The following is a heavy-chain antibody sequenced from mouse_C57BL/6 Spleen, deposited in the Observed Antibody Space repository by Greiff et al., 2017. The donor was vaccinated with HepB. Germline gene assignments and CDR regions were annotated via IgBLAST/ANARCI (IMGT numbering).Heavy chain of an antibody. J-gene: IGHJ4*01. CDR2: IYPRSGNT. V-gene: IGHV1-81*01. CDR1: GYTFTSYG. D-gene: IGHD1-1*01. Sequence: QVQLQQSGAELARPGASVKLSCKASGYTFTSYGISWVKQSTGQGLEWIGEIYPRSGNTYYNEKFKGKATLTADKSSSTAYMELRSLTSEDSAVYFCARRGLYGSSHYYAMDYWGQGTSVTVSS. CDR3: ARRGLYGSSHYYAMDY.